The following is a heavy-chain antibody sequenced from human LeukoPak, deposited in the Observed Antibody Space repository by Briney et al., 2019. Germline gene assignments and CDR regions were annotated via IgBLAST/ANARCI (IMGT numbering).Heavy chain of an antibody. CDR3: ARGGHDPGIPFDI. CDR2: SSSRGSAI. J-gene: IGHJ3*02. D-gene: IGHD1-1*01. V-gene: IGHV3-48*03. CDR1: GFTFSSYE. Sequence: GGSLRLSCAASGFTFSSYEMNCVRQAPGKGLEWVSYSSSRGSAIYYADSVKGRFTISRDNAKTSLYLQMNSLRADDTAVYYCARGGHDPGIPFDIWGQGTMVTVSS.